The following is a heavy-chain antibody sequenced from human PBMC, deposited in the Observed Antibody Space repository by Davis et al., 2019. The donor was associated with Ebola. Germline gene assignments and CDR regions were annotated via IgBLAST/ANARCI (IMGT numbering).Heavy chain of an antibody. CDR2: IYHSGIT. V-gene: IGHV4-59*01. J-gene: IGHJ4*02. Sequence: MPSETLFLTCAVYGGSFTDYSWSWIRQPPGKGLEWIGYIYHSGITRYNPSLKSRATISLDTSKNQFFLKVNSMTAADTAVYYCARVEAATGGELDFWGQGAVVTVSS. CDR3: ARVEAATGGELDF. CDR1: GGSFTDYS. D-gene: IGHD3-16*01.